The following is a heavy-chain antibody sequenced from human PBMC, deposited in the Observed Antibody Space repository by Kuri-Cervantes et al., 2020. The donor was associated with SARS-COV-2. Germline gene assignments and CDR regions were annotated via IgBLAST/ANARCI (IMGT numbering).Heavy chain of an antibody. Sequence: GESLKISCAASGFTFSSYSMNWVRQAPGKGLEWVSSISSSSSYIYYADSVKGRFTISRDNAKNSLYLQMNSLRAEDTAVYYCARYSSSWSYYWGQGTRGTV. CDR3: ARYSSSWSYY. J-gene: IGHJ4*02. CDR2: ISSSSSYI. CDR1: GFTFSSYS. D-gene: IGHD6-13*01. V-gene: IGHV3-21*01.